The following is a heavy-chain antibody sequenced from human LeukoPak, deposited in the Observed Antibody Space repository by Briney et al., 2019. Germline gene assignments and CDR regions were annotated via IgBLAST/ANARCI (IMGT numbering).Heavy chain of an antibody. CDR1: GFTFSSYS. Sequence: GGSLRLSCAASGFTFSSYSMIWVRQAPGKGLEWVSGISGSGDVKWNADSVKGRFIISRDNSKNTLYLQMNSLRAEDTAVYYCAQDGASIRFDNWGQGTLVTVSS. J-gene: IGHJ4*02. D-gene: IGHD3-16*01. V-gene: IGHV3-23*01. CDR3: AQDGASIRFDN. CDR2: ISGSGDVK.